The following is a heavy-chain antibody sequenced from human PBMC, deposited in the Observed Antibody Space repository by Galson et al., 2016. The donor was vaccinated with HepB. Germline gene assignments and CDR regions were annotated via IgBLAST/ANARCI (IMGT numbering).Heavy chain of an antibody. CDR3: ARHVTLNAVGGWVDT. Sequence: SLRLSCAASGFNFKDFGMHWVRQAPGKGLEWVAVIWHDASYKFYVDSVKGRFTISRDNSKNTVSLQMDSLRVEDTAVYFCARHVTLNAVGGWVDTWGQGALVTVSS. D-gene: IGHD6-19*01. CDR2: IWHDASYK. CDR1: GFNFKDFG. J-gene: IGHJ5*02. V-gene: IGHV3-33*01.